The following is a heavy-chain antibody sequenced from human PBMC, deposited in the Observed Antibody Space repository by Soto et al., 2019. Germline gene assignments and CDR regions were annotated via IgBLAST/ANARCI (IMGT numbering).Heavy chain of an antibody. D-gene: IGHD6-19*01. CDR1: GFTFSSYA. CDR2: ISGSGGST. J-gene: IGHJ5*02. CDR3: AKNGQWLISNWFDP. Sequence: GGSLRLSXAASGFTFSSYAMSWVRQAPGKGLEWVSAISGSGGSTYYADSVKGRFTISRDNSKNTLYLQMNSLRAEDTAVYYCAKNGQWLISNWFDPWGQGTLVTVSS. V-gene: IGHV3-23*01.